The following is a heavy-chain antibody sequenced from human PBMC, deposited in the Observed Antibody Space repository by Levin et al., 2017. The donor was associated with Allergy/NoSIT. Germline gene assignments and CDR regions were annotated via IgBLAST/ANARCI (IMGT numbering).Heavy chain of an antibody. Sequence: SQTLSLTCTVSGGSISSGGYYWSWIRQHPGKGLEWIGYIYYSGSTYYNPSLKSRVTISVDTSKNQFSLKLSSVTAADTAVYYCAGAYTIKRGYSGYDVGPFDYWGQGTLVTVSS. V-gene: IGHV4-31*03. J-gene: IGHJ4*02. CDR2: IYYSGST. D-gene: IGHD5-12*01. CDR1: GGSISSGGYY. CDR3: AGAYTIKRGYSGYDVGPFDY.